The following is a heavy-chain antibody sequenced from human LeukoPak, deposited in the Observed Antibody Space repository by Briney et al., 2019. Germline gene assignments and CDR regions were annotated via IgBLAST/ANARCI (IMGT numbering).Heavy chain of an antibody. D-gene: IGHD2-8*02. CDR3: ATYRQVLLPFES. CDR2: IRYDGSNK. Sequence: GGSLRLSCAASGFTFSSYGMHWVRQAPGKGLEWVAFIRYDGSNKYYADSVRGRFTISRDNSKSTLSLQMNSLRAEDTAIYYCATYRQVLLPFESWGRGTLVTVSS. V-gene: IGHV3-30*02. CDR1: GFTFSSYG. J-gene: IGHJ4*02.